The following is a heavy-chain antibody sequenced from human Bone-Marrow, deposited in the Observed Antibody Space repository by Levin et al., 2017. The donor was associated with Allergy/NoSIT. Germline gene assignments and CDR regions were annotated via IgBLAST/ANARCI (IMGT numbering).Heavy chain of an antibody. CDR3: VRLPLGSFYTGVFDY. CDR2: ISSASGTI. CDR1: GFRFTSYA. J-gene: IGHJ4*02. D-gene: IGHD1-26*01. Sequence: PGGSLRLSCAASGFRFTSYALNWVRQSPEKGLEWLSYISSASGTIYYADSVKGRFTISRDNVKNLLFLQMNSLSVEDTAVYYCVRLPLGSFYTGVFDYWGQGALVTVSS. V-gene: IGHV3-48*04.